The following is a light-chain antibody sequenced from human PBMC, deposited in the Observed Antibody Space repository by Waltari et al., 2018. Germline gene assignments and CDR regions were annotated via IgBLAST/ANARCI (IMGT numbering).Light chain of an antibody. CDR1: SRDLGFYNY. CDR2: DVS. J-gene: IGLJ3*02. V-gene: IGLV2-14*01. Sequence: QSALTQPTSVSGSPGQPITISCTGTSRDLGFYNYVSWYQQYPGNVPQLLIYDVSDRPSGVSSRFSGSKSGNTASLTISGLQADDEADYYCNSYTCSSSWVFGGGTKLTVL. CDR3: NSYTCSSSWV.